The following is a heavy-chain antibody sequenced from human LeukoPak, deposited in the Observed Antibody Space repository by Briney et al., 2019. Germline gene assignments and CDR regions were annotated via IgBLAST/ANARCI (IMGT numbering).Heavy chain of an antibody. J-gene: IGHJ3*02. V-gene: IGHV6-1*01. Sequence: SQTLSLTCAISGDSVSINSAAWNWIRQSPSRGLEWLGRTYYRSQWFNDYAVSVKSRITINRDISKNQFSLQLNSVTPEDTAVYYCTTIKRGIVGGSDAFDIWGQGTMVTVSA. CDR3: TTIKRGIVGGSDAFDI. D-gene: IGHD1-26*01. CDR2: TYYRSQWFN. CDR1: GDSVSINSAA.